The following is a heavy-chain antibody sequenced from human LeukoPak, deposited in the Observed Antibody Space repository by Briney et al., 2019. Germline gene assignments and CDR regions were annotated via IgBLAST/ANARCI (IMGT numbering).Heavy chain of an antibody. CDR3: ASSSHRWIQHAFDI. Sequence: SETLSLTCAVYGGSFSGYYWSWIRQPPGKGLEWIGEINHSGSTNYNPSLKSRVTISVDTSKNQFSPKLSSVTAADTAVYYCASSSHRWIQHAFDIWGQGTMVTVSS. V-gene: IGHV4-34*01. CDR1: GGSFSGYY. CDR2: INHSGST. D-gene: IGHD5-18*01. J-gene: IGHJ3*02.